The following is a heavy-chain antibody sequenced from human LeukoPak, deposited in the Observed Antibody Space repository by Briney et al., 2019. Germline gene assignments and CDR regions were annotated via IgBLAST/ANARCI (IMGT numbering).Heavy chain of an antibody. J-gene: IGHJ4*02. CDR3: ARLEGWKYYFDY. CDR2: INHSGST. V-gene: IGHV4-34*01. D-gene: IGHD1-1*01. CDR1: GGSFSGYY. Sequence: SETLSLTCAVYGGSFSGYYWSWIRQPPGKGLEWIGEINHSGSTNYNPSLKSRVAISVDTSKNQFSLKLSSVTAADTAVYYCARLEGWKYYFDYWGQGTLVTVSS.